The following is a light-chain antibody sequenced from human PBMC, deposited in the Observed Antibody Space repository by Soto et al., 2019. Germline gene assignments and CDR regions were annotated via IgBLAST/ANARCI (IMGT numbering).Light chain of an antibody. CDR1: QSVRSNY. CDR2: DAS. CDR3: QQYGSSTT. J-gene: IGKJ1*01. Sequence: EIVLTQSPGTLSLSPGERATLSCRASQSVRSNYLAWYQQTPGQPPRLLIYDASTRAPGIPDRFSGSGSGTDVTLTSRGLEPEDFAVYYCQQYGSSTTFGQGTKVDIK. V-gene: IGKV3-20*01.